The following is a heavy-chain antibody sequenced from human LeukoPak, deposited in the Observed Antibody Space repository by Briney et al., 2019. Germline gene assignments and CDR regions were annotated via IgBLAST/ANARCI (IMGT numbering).Heavy chain of an antibody. CDR2: ISSSSQT. Sequence: GGSLRLSCAASGFTFSDYYMSWFRQAPGKGLEWVSHISSSSQTNYADSVKGRFTISRDNAKNSLYLQMHSLRAEDTAVYYCARDGTATNYFYYGMDVWGKGITVTVSS. D-gene: IGHD4-17*01. CDR3: ARDGTATNYFYYGMDV. J-gene: IGHJ6*04. V-gene: IGHV3-11*06. CDR1: GFTFSDYY.